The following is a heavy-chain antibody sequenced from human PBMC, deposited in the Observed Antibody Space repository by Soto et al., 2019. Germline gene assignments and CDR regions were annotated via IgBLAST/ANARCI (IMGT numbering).Heavy chain of an antibody. CDR2: ISYDGSNK. CDR1: GFTFSHYA. V-gene: IGHV3-30-3*01. J-gene: IGHJ4*02. Sequence: GVSLRLSFAASGFTFSHYAMHWFRQAPGKGLEWVTLISYDGSNKYYTDSVMGRFTISRDDSKNTLYLQMNSLRPEDTSVYYCARDGPYSGNYLGYFDYRGQGTLGTVSS. D-gene: IGHD1-26*01. CDR3: ARDGPYSGNYLGYFDY.